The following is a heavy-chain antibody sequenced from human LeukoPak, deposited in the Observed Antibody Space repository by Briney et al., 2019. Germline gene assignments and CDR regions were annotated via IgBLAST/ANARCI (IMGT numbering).Heavy chain of an antibody. Sequence: ASVKVLCKASGYTFTSYGISWVRQAPGQGLEWMGWISAYNGNTNYAQKLQGRVAMPTDTSTRTAYMELRSLRSDDTAVYYCARAFQQLAYFDYWGQGTLVTVSS. V-gene: IGHV1-18*01. CDR2: ISAYNGNT. J-gene: IGHJ4*02. CDR1: GYTFTSYG. D-gene: IGHD6-13*01. CDR3: ARAFQQLAYFDY.